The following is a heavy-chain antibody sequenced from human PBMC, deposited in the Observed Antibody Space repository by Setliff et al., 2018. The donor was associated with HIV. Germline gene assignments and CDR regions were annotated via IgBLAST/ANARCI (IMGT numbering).Heavy chain of an antibody. D-gene: IGHD6-19*01. V-gene: IGHV1-18*01. CDR1: GYTFTSYG. CDR3: ARDFVEGIAVTDWFDP. CDR2: ISAYNGNT. Sequence: ASVKVSCKASGYTFTSYGISWVRQAPGQGLEWMGWISAYNGNTNYAQKLQGRVTMTTDTSTSTAYMELRSLRSDDTAVYYCARDFVEGIAVTDWFDPWGQGTLVTDSS. J-gene: IGHJ5*02.